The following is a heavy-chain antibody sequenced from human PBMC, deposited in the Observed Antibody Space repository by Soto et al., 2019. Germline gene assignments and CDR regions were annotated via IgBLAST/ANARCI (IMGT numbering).Heavy chain of an antibody. CDR1: GGSISSSSYY. CDR3: ATNVDNYGDYGDY. Sequence: KPSETLSLTCTVSGGSISSSSYYWGWIRQPPGKGLEWIGSIYYSGSTYYNPSLKSRVTISVDTSKNQFSLKLSSVTAADTAVYYCATNVDNYGDYGDYWGQGTLVTVSS. V-gene: IGHV4-39*01. J-gene: IGHJ4*02. D-gene: IGHD4-17*01. CDR2: IYYSGST.